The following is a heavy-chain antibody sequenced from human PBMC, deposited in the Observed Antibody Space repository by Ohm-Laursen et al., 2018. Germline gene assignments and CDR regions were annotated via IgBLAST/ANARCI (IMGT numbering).Heavy chain of an antibody. J-gene: IGHJ1*01. CDR1: GFTFSSYG. CDR2: IWYDGSNK. CDR3: ARSKGGYCSSTSCYLAYFQH. Sequence: SSLRLSCAASGFTFSSYGMHWVRQAPGKGLERVAVIWYDGSNKYYADSVKGRFTISRDNSKNTLYLQMNSLRAEDTAVYYCARSKGGYCSSTSCYLAYFQHWGQGTLVTVSS. V-gene: IGHV3-33*08. D-gene: IGHD2-2*01.